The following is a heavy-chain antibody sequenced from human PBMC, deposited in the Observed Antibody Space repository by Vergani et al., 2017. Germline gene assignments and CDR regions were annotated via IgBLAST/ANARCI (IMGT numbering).Heavy chain of an antibody. CDR1: GGSISSGGYY. V-gene: IGHV4-31*03. D-gene: IGHD2-2*01. CDR3: ARDRREYQLLRAPYYYYMDV. Sequence: QVQLQESGPGLVKPSQTLSLTCTVSGGSISSGGYYWSWIRQHPGKGLEWIGYIYYSGSTYYNPSLKSRVTISVDTSKNQFSLKLSSVTAADTAVDYCARDRREYQLLRAPYYYYMDVWGKGTTVTVSS. J-gene: IGHJ6*03. CDR2: IYYSGST.